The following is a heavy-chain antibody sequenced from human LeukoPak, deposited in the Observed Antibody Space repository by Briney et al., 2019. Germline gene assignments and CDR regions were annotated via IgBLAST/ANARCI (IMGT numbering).Heavy chain of an antibody. CDR2: FDPEDGET. J-gene: IGHJ4*02. CDR1: GYTLTELS. D-gene: IGHD3-22*01. CDR3: ARHRDDYDSSGYYFAY. Sequence: ASVKVSCKVSGYTLTELSMHWVRQAPGKGLEWMGGFDPEDGETIYAQKFQGRVTMTEDTSTDTAYMELSSLRSEDTAVYYCARHRDDYDSSGYYFAYWGQGTLVTVSS. V-gene: IGHV1-24*01.